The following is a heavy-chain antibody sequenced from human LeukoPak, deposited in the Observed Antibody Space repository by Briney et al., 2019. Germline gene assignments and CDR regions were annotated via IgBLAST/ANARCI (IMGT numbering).Heavy chain of an antibody. D-gene: IGHD2-15*01. V-gene: IGHV4-34*01. J-gene: IGHJ4*02. CDR3: ASPYCSGGSCYGRKFDY. CDR1: GGSFSGYY. Sequence: PSETLSLTCAVYGGSFSGYYWSWIRQPPGEGLEWIGEINHSGSTNYNPSLKSRVTISVDTSNNQFSLKLSSVTAADTAVYYCASPYCSGGSCYGRKFDYWGQGTLVTVSS. CDR2: INHSGST.